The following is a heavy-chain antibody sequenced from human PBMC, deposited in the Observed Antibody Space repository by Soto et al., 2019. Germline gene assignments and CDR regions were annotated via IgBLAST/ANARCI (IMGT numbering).Heavy chain of an antibody. V-gene: IGHV4-31*03. CDR1: GGSISSGGYY. CDR3: ARELRYFDWSEAFDI. J-gene: IGHJ3*02. D-gene: IGHD3-9*01. CDR2: IYYSGST. Sequence: QVQLQESGPGLVKPSQTLSLTCTVSGGSISSGGYYWSWIRQYPGKGLEWLGYIYYSGSTYYNPSLTSRVTISVDTSKNQFSLKLSSVTTADTAVYYCARELRYFDWSEAFDIWGQGTMVTVSS.